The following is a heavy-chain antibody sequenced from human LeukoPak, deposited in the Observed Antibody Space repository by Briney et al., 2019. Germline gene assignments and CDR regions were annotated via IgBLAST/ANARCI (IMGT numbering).Heavy chain of an antibody. CDR3: ARLGIVGATRNYFDY. CDR1: GYSITTYW. V-gene: IGHV5-51*01. D-gene: IGHD1-26*01. J-gene: IGHJ4*02. CDR2: IYPGDSDT. Sequence: GESLKISCKGSGYSITTYWIGWVRQMPGKGLEWMGIIYPGDSDTRYSPSFQGQVTISADKSISTAYLQWSSLKASDTAMYYCARLGIVGATRNYFDYWGQGTLVTVSS.